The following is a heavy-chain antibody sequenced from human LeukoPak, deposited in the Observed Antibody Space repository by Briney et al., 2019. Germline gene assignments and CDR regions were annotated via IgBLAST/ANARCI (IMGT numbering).Heavy chain of an antibody. CDR2: ISSGSSAI. D-gene: IGHD2-8*02. CDR1: GFTFNTYI. J-gene: IGHJ3*02. V-gene: IGHV3-48*01. Sequence: GGSLRLSCAASGFTFNTYIMNWVRQTPGKGLEWVSYISSGSSAIYYADSVKGRFTISRDNAKNSLYLQLNSLRAEDTAVYYCARAPTWSAAFDIWGQGTMVTVSS. CDR3: ARAPTWSAAFDI.